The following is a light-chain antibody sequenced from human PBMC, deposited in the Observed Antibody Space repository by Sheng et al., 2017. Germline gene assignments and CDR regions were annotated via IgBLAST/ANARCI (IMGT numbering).Light chain of an antibody. Sequence: EIVLTQSPGTLSLSPGERATLSCRASQSVSSGYLAWYQQKPGQAPRLLIYDASSRATGIPDRFSGSGSGTDFTLTISRLEPEDFAVYYCQQYGSSHRTFGQGSKVEI. CDR3: QQYGSSHRT. CDR2: DAS. CDR1: QSVSSGY. J-gene: IGKJ1*01. V-gene: IGKV3-20*01.